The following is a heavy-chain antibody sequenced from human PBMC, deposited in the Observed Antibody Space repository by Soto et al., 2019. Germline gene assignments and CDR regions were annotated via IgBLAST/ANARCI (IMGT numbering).Heavy chain of an antibody. CDR2: ISYDGSNK. V-gene: IGHV3-30-3*01. Sequence: QVQLVESGGGVVQPGRSLRLSCAASGFTFSSYAMHWVRQAPGKGLEWVAVISYDGSNKYYADSVKGRFTISRDNSTNTLYLQMNSLRAEDTAVYYCARPWAAAGTTPDYWGQGTLVTVSS. CDR3: ARPWAAAGTTPDY. J-gene: IGHJ4*02. CDR1: GFTFSSYA. D-gene: IGHD6-13*01.